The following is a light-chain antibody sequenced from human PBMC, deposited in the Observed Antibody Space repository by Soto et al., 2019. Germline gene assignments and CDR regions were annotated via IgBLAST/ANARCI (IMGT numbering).Light chain of an antibody. Sequence: IVMRQSPLSLSVTPGEAASISCMSSARLLHKNGYNYVDWYMQKPGQSPQLLIYLGSNRASGVPDRFSGSGSDTYFTLEISRVEADDVGVYYCMQPLENFRTFGQGTKVEIK. CDR3: MQPLENFRT. J-gene: IGKJ1*01. V-gene: IGKV2-28*01. CDR1: ARLLHKNGYNY. CDR2: LGS.